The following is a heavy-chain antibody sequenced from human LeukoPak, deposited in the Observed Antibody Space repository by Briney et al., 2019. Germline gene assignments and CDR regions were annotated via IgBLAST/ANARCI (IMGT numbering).Heavy chain of an antibody. CDR3: ARWVNV. CDR2: IWHDGIYK. V-gene: IGHV3-33*08. CDR1: GFTFSSYA. J-gene: IGHJ4*02. D-gene: IGHD1-1*01. Sequence: GGSLRLSCAASGFTFSSYAMSWVRQAPGKGLEWVAVIWHDGIYKYYADSVKGRFTISRDDSKNTLYLEMNSLRAEDTAVYYCARWVNVGGQGTLVTVSS.